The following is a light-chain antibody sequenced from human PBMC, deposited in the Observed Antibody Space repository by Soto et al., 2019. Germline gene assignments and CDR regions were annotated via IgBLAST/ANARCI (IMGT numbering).Light chain of an antibody. CDR3: QQYNSWPLT. J-gene: IGKJ4*01. CDR1: QGISSW. Sequence: DIQMTQSPSSVSASVGDRVTITCRASQGISSWLVWYQQKPGKAPNLLIYAASSLQSGVPSRFSGSGSGTDFTLTISSLQPEDFAVYYCQQYNSWPLTFGGGTKVDIK. CDR2: AAS. V-gene: IGKV1D-12*01.